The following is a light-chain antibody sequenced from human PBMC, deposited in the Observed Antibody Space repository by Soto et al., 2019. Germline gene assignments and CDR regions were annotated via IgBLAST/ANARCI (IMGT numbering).Light chain of an antibody. J-gene: IGKJ2*01. Sequence: DIQLTQSPSTLSASVGDRVNITCRASQRISSWLAWYQQKPGKAPKLLIYDASSLETAVPSRFSGSGSGTEFTLTFSSLQHDDFATYYCQQYFSYPYTFGHGTNLEIK. CDR1: QRISSW. CDR3: QQYFSYPYT. V-gene: IGKV1-5*01. CDR2: DAS.